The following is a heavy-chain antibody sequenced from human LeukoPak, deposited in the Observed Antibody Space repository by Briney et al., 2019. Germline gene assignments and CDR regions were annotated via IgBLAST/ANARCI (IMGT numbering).Heavy chain of an antibody. CDR1: GFTFSSYA. V-gene: IGHV3-23*01. CDR2: ISDSGAST. J-gene: IGHJ4*02. D-gene: IGHD3-10*01. CDR3: AKSSNYYGSGSYLDY. Sequence: GGSLRLSCAASGFTFSSYAMSWVRQAPGKGLEWVSAISDSGASTYYAVSVKGRFTISRDNSKSTLYLHMNSLRAEDTAVYYCAKSSNYYGSGSYLDYWGQGALVTVSS.